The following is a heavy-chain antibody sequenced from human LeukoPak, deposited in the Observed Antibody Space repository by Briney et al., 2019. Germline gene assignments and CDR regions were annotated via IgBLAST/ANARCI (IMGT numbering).Heavy chain of an antibody. CDR2: IYYSGST. J-gene: IGHJ4*02. CDR1: VGSVSSGSYY. D-gene: IGHD6-13*01. Sequence: SETLCLTCAVSVGSVSSGSYYWSWIRQPPGKGLEWIVYIYYSGSTNYNPSLNSRVTISVDTSKNQFSLKLSSVTAADTAVYYCAVYSSSWSTFDYWGQGTLVTVSS. V-gene: IGHV4-61*01. CDR3: AVYSSSWSTFDY.